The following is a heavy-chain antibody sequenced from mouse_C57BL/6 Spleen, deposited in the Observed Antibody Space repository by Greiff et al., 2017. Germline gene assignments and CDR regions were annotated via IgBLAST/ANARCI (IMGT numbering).Heavy chain of an antibody. V-gene: IGHV5-15*01. Sequence: EVQGVESGGGLVQPGGSLKLSCAASGFTFSDYGMAWVRQAPRQGPEWVAFISNLAYSIYYADTVTGRFPLSRENSKNTLYLELGSLRSEDTAMYYCAREAPYGSSYRYCDVWGTGTTVTVSS. J-gene: IGHJ1*03. CDR2: ISNLAYSI. CDR3: AREAPYGSSYRYCDV. D-gene: IGHD1-1*01. CDR1: GFTFSDYG.